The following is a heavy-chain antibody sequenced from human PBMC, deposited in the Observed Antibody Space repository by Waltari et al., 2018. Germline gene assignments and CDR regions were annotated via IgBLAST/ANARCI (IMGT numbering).Heavy chain of an antibody. J-gene: IGHJ4*02. D-gene: IGHD3-3*01. CDR1: GYTFTSYA. CDR2: VNAGNGNT. V-gene: IGHV1-3*03. CDR3: AREITIFGVVACY. Sequence: QVQLVQSGAAVKKPGASVKVSCKASGYTFTSYAMHWGRQAPGQRLEWMGWVNAGNGNTKNSQEFQGRVTITRDTSASTAYMELSSLRSEDMAVYYCAREITIFGVVACYWGQGTLVTVSS.